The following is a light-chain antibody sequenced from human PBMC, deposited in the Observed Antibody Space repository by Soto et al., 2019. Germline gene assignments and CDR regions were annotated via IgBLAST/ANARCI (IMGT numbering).Light chain of an antibody. V-gene: IGLV2-23*01. CDR1: SSDVGSYNL. CDR2: EGN. J-gene: IGLJ1*01. CDR3: CSYAGANTVV. Sequence: QSVLTQPASVSGSPGQSITISCTGTSSDVGSYNLVSWYQQHPGKAPKLMIYEGNKRPSGVSNRFSGSKSANTASLTISGLQTEDEADYSCCSYAGANTVVFGTGTKLTVL.